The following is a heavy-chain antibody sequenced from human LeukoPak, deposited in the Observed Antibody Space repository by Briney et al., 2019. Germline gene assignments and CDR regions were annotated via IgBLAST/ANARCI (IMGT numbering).Heavy chain of an antibody. D-gene: IGHD2-8*01. CDR1: GFTFSSCA. CDR3: AKIKWPASDY. V-gene: IGHV3-23*01. CDR2: ISGSGGNS. Sequence: PGVFLRLSCAASGFTFSSCAMSWVRQAPGKGLEWVSAISGSGGNSYYADSVKGRFTISRDNSKNTLYLQMNSLRVEDTAVYYCAKIKWPASDYWGQGTLATVSS. J-gene: IGHJ4*02.